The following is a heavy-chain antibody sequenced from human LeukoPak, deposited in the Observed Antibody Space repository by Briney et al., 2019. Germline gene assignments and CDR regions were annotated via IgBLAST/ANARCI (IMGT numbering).Heavy chain of an antibody. J-gene: IGHJ4*02. CDR2: INPSGGST. CDR3: ARDLGSYYYGSGSYFFDY. D-gene: IGHD3-10*01. Sequence: GASVKVSXKASGYTFTSYYMHWVRQAPGQGLEWMGIINPSGGSTSYAQKFQGRVTMTRDTSTSTVYMELSSLRSEDTAVYYCARDLGSYYYGSGSYFFDYWGQGTLVTVSS. V-gene: IGHV1-46*03. CDR1: GYTFTSYY.